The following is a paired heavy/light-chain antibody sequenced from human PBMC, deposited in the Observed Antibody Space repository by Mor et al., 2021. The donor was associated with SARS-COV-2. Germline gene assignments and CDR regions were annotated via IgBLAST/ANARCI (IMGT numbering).Light chain of an antibody. CDR3: QSYDSTNHEVV. V-gene: IGLV6-57*04. Sequence: NFVLTQPHSVSESPGKTVTISCTRSSGSIATNYVHWYQQRPGSAPTTVIHADSRTPSGVPDRFSGSIDRSSNSASLSISGLRPEDEAHYYCQSYDSTNHEVVFGGGTKLTVL. CDR2: ADS. J-gene: IGLJ2*01. CDR1: SGSIATNY.
Heavy chain of an antibody. CDR3: GRDNVEFCGGDCYSIAH. J-gene: IGHJ4*02. CDR1: GFPFNHYS. D-gene: IGHD2-21*02. Sequence: QVQLVQSGGGVVQPGRSLSLSCEASGFPFNHYSLLWVRQAPGKGLEWVSTISFDETNKKYAASVKGRFTVSRDDSKNTLYLQMDSLRPEDTGVYYCGRDNVEFCGGDCYSIAHWGQGTPVTVSS. CDR2: ISFDETNK. V-gene: IGHV3-30*01.